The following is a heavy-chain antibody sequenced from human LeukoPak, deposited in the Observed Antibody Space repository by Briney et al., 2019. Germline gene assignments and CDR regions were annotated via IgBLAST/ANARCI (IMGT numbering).Heavy chain of an antibody. CDR1: GFTFSSYS. Sequence: GGSLRLSCAASGFTFSSYSMNWVRQAPGKGLEWVSSISRSGSTKYYADSVKGRFTISRDNAKNSLFLQMNSLRAEDTVVYYCARVLRYCSGGNCYSGGLGYMDVWGKGTTVTISS. CDR3: ARVLRYCSGGNCYSGGLGYMDV. D-gene: IGHD2-15*01. J-gene: IGHJ6*03. CDR2: ISRSGSTK. V-gene: IGHV3-48*04.